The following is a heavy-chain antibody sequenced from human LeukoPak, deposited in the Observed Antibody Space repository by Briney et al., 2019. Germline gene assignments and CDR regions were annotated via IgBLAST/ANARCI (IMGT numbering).Heavy chain of an antibody. J-gene: IGHJ4*02. CDR2: IKPNNGDT. V-gene: IGHV1-2*02. D-gene: IGHD4-17*01. CDR1: GYSFTHHN. Sequence: ASVKVSCKASGYSFTHHNVHWVRQAPGQAPEWMGWIKPNNGDTKFSQKFQDRVTLTSDTSIDTAYMEMSGLTSDDTAIYYCARVLSAVTSTFDYWGRGTLVTVSS. CDR3: ARVLSAVTSTFDY.